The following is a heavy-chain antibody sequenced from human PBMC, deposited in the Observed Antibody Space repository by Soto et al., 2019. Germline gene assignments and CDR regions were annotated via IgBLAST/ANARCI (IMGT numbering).Heavy chain of an antibody. CDR3: ARAQGYCSGGSCYRPPYYYYYYMDV. V-gene: IGHV1-2*04. CDR2: INPNSGGT. Sequence: ASVKVSCKASGYTFTGYYMHWVRHAPGQGLEWMGWINPNSGGTNYAQKFQGWVTMTRDTSISTAYMELSRLRSDDTAVYYCARAQGYCSGGSCYRPPYYYYYYMDVWGKGTTVTVSS. J-gene: IGHJ6*03. CDR1: GYTFTGYY. D-gene: IGHD2-15*01.